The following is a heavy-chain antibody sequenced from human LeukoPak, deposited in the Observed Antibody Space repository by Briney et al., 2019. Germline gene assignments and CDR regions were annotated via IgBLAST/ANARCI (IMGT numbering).Heavy chain of an antibody. CDR1: GFIFSGYA. V-gene: IGHV3-30*04. Sequence: GGSLRLSCAASGFIFSGYAMHWVRQAPGKGLDWVAAISYDESHEYYVDSVKGRFTISRDNSKNTLYLQMNSLRPEDTAVYYCAGGFGNGYNPFDYWGQGTLVTVSS. CDR2: ISYDESHE. D-gene: IGHD5-24*01. J-gene: IGHJ4*02. CDR3: AGGFGNGYNPFDY.